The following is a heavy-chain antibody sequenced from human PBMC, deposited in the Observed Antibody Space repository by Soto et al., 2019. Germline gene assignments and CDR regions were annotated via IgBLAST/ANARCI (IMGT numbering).Heavy chain of an antibody. Sequence: PGGSLRLSCAASGFTFSSYAMSWVRQAPGKGLEWVSAISGSGGSTYYADSVKGRFTISRDNSKNTLYLQMNSLRAEDTAVYYCAKDHYDSSGYYRPLPLDYWGQGTLVTVSS. CDR3: AKDHYDSSGYYRPLPLDY. D-gene: IGHD3-22*01. J-gene: IGHJ4*02. CDR2: ISGSGGST. V-gene: IGHV3-23*01. CDR1: GFTFSSYA.